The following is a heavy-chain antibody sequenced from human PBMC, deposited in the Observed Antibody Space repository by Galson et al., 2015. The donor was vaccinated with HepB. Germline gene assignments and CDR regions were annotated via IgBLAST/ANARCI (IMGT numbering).Heavy chain of an antibody. J-gene: IGHJ4*02. Sequence: SLRLSCAASGFTFSGSAIHWVRQASGKGLEWIGRLRSKANSYATGYAASVKGRFTISRDDSKNTAYLQMNSLKTEDTAVYYCTRRGDSGWYGKEDYWGQGTLVTVPS. D-gene: IGHD6-19*01. CDR2: LRSKANSYAT. CDR3: TRRGDSGWYGKEDY. CDR1: GFTFSGSA. V-gene: IGHV3-73*01.